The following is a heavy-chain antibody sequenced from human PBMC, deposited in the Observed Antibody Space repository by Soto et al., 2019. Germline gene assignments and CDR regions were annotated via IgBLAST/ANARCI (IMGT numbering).Heavy chain of an antibody. CDR1: GFTFGDFA. CDR2: IRWNSGII. V-gene: IGHV3-9*01. Sequence: GGSLRLACEASGFTFGDFAMHWVRQAPGEGLEWVSGIRWNSGIIVYADSVKGRFTMYRDNAKNSLFLQMNSLRPEDTAVYYCAKDSADGSVYDPSLVLDWGRGTLVTVSS. CDR3: AKDSADGSVYDPSLVLD. D-gene: IGHD1-20*01. J-gene: IGHJ4*02.